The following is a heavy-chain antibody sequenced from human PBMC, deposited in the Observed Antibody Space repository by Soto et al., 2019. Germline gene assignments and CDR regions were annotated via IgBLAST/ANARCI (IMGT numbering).Heavy chain of an antibody. V-gene: IGHV4-31*03. D-gene: IGHD3-16*02. CDR2: IYYSGST. Sequence: SETLSLTCTVSGGSISSGGYYWSWIRQHPGKGLEWIGYIYYSGSTYYNPSLKSRVTISVDTSKNQFSLKLSSVTAADTAVYYCAISDYIWGSYHSFDYWGQGTLVTVSS. CDR3: AISDYIWGSYHSFDY. CDR1: GGSISSGGYY. J-gene: IGHJ4*02.